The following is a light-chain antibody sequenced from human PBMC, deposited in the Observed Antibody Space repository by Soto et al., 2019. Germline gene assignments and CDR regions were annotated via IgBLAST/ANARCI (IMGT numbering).Light chain of an antibody. J-gene: IGKJ1*01. CDR1: QSISSY. Sequence: DIQMTQSPSSLSASVGDRVTIICRASQSISSYLNWYQHKPGKAPKLLIYAASSLHSGVPSRFSGSGSGTDFTLTISSLQPQDFATYYCQQSYSTPRTFGQGTKVEIK. CDR3: QQSYSTPRT. CDR2: AAS. V-gene: IGKV1-39*01.